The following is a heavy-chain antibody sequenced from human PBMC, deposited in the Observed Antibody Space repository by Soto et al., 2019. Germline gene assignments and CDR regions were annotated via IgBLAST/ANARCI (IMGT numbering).Heavy chain of an antibody. J-gene: IGHJ6*02. D-gene: IGHD6-13*01. V-gene: IGHV3-30-3*01. CDR2: ISYDGSNK. Sequence: QVQLVESGGGVVQPGRSLRLSCAASGFTFSSYAMHWVRQAPGKGLEWVAVISYDGSNKYYADSVKGRFTISRDNSKNTLEMQMNSLRAEDTAVYYCARDEGYIAAAGTRGDYYYYGMDVWGQGTTVTVSS. CDR1: GFTFSSYA. CDR3: ARDEGYIAAAGTRGDYYYYGMDV.